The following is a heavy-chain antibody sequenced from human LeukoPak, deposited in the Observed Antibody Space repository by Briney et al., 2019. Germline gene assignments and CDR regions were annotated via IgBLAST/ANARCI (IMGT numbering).Heavy chain of an antibody. Sequence: PGGSLRLSCAASGFTFSSYEMNWVRQAPGKGLEWVSYISSSGSTIYYADSVKGRFTISRDNAKNSLYLQMNSLRAEDTAVYYCARGLMTGPPPNWFDPWGQGTLVTVSS. V-gene: IGHV3-48*03. J-gene: IGHJ5*02. D-gene: IGHD3-9*01. CDR1: GFTFSSYE. CDR2: ISSSGSTI. CDR3: ARGLMTGPPPNWFDP.